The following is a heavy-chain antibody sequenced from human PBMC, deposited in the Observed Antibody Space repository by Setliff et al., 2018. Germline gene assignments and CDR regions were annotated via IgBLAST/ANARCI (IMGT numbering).Heavy chain of an antibody. CDR3: ARDQGGWYAY. Sequence: SETLSLTCTVSGYSISSSYWWSWIRQAPGKGLEWIGEIYHNGITNYNPSLRGRVTFSVDKSKNQFSLNVTSVTAADTAVYYCARDQGGWYAYWGQGTLVTVSS. CDR2: IYHNGIT. J-gene: IGHJ4*02. V-gene: IGHV4-4*02. CDR1: GYSISSSYW. D-gene: IGHD6-19*01.